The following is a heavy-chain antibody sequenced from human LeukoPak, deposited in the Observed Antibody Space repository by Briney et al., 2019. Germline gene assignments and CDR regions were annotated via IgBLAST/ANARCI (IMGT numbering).Heavy chain of an antibody. CDR2: IRSDGSNK. J-gene: IGHJ6*03. CDR1: GFSFSSYG. Sequence: GGSLRLSCAGSGFSFSSYGMHWVRQAPGKGLEWMAFIRSDGSNKYYADSVKGRFTISRDNSKNTLYLQMNSLRAEDTAIYSCAKNGVRGAYCSGGTCYPYYYYNMDVWGKGTTVTISS. D-gene: IGHD2-15*01. V-gene: IGHV3-30*02. CDR3: AKNGVRGAYCSGGTCYPYYYYNMDV.